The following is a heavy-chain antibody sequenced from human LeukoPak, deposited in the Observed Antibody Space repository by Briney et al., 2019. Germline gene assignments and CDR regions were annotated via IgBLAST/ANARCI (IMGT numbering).Heavy chain of an antibody. D-gene: IGHD3-3*01. Sequence: GASVKVSCKAPGYTFTGYYMHWVRQAPGQGLEWMGWINPNSGGTNYAQKFQGRVTMTRDTSISTAYMELSRLRSDDAAVYYCASEITIFGVVTPGRYYYGMDVWGQGTTVTVSS. V-gene: IGHV1-2*02. CDR1: GYTFTGYY. CDR2: INPNSGGT. J-gene: IGHJ6*02. CDR3: ASEITIFGVVTPGRYYYGMDV.